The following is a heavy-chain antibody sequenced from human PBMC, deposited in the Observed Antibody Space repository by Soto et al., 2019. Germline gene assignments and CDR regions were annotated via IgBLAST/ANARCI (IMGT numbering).Heavy chain of an antibody. CDR1: AASINIGDYY. D-gene: IGHD5-18*01. Sequence: SETLSLTCTVAAASINIGDYYCNWIRQPPWKGLEWIGYISFRGNTYYNSSLKGRFIISLHTSQHQFSLKLTAVTAADTAVFFCAREVLGYILGPGELYWGQGTLVTV. V-gene: IGHV4-30-4*01. CDR3: AREVLGYILGPGELY. J-gene: IGHJ4*02. CDR2: ISFRGNT.